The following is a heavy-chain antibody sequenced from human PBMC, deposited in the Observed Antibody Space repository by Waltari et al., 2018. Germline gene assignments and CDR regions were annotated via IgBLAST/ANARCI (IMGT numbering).Heavy chain of an antibody. Sequence: EVQLVESGGGLVQPGGSLRLSCAASGFTFSSYWMSWVRQAPGQGLEWVANIKQDGSEKYYVDSGKGRFTISRDNAKNSLYLQMNSLRAEDTAVYYCAREAEGYCSGGSCYCFDYWGQGTLVTVSS. CDR1: GFTFSSYW. J-gene: IGHJ4*02. CDR3: AREAEGYCSGGSCYCFDY. V-gene: IGHV3-7*01. CDR2: IKQDGSEK. D-gene: IGHD2-15*01.